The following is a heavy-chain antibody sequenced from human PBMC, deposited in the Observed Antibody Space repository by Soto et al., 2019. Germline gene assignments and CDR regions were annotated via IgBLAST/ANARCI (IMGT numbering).Heavy chain of an antibody. D-gene: IGHD3-9*01. Sequence: EVQLLEFGGGLVQPGGSLRLSCAASGFTFSSYAMSWVRQAPGKGLEWVSAISGSGGSTYYADSVKGRFTISRDNSKNTLYLQMNSLRAEDTAVYYCAKDGTGHDAFDIWGQGTMVTVSS. CDR1: GFTFSSYA. V-gene: IGHV3-23*01. CDR3: AKDGTGHDAFDI. J-gene: IGHJ3*02. CDR2: ISGSGGST.